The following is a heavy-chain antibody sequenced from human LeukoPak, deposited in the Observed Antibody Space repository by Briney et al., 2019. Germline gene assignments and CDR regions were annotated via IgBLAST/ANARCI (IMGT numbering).Heavy chain of an antibody. Sequence: PSETLSLTCTVSGGSISSSSYYWGWIRQPPGKGLEWIGSIYYSGSTYYNPSLKSRVTISVDTSKNQFSLKLSSVTAADTAVYYCAREYYDILTGYYLRYMDVWGKGTTVTVSS. CDR2: IYYSGST. J-gene: IGHJ6*03. V-gene: IGHV4-39*07. CDR3: AREYYDILTGYYLRYMDV. CDR1: GGSISSSSYY. D-gene: IGHD3-9*01.